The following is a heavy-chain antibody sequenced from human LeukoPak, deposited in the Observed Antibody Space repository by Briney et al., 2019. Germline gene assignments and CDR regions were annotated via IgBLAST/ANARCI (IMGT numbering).Heavy chain of an antibody. J-gene: IGHJ6*02. CDR2: ISAYNGNT. CDR1: GYTFTSYG. CDR3: ARETSSGWYNPYYYYYGMDV. Sequence: ASVKVSCKASGYTFTSYGISWVRRAPGQGLEWMGWISAYNGNTNYAQKLQGRVTMTTDTSTSTAYMELRSLRSDDTAVYYCARETSSGWYNPYYYYYGMDVWGQGTTVTVSS. D-gene: IGHD6-19*01. V-gene: IGHV1-18*01.